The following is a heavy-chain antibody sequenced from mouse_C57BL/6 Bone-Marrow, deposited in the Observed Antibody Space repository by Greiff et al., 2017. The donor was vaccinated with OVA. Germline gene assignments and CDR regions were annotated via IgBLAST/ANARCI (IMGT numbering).Heavy chain of an antibody. V-gene: IGHV1-26*01. Sequence: EVQLQQSGPELLKPGASVKISCKASGYTFTDYYMNWVKQSHGKSLEWIGDINPNNGGTSYNQKFKGKATLTVDKSSSTAYMELRSLTSEDSAVYYCARWGSSPFAYWGQGTLVTVSA. CDR1: GYTFTDYY. J-gene: IGHJ3*01. CDR3: ARWGSSPFAY. CDR2: INPNNGGT.